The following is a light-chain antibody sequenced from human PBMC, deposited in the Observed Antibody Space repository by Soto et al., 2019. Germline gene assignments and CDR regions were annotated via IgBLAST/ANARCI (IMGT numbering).Light chain of an antibody. CDR1: QTVTRNY. Sequence: EIVLTQSPGTLSLSPGERATLSCRASQTVTRNYLAWHQQKPGQTPRLLVYGASSRATGIPDRFSGSGSGTDFTLTISSLQSEDVAVYYCQQYNNWPPTWTFGQGTKVDIK. CDR3: QQYNNWPPTWT. J-gene: IGKJ1*01. CDR2: GAS. V-gene: IGKV3-20*01.